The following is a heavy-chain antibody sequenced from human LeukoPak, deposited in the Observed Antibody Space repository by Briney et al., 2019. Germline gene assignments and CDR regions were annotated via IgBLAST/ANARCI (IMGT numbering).Heavy chain of an antibody. D-gene: IGHD6-19*01. CDR3: ARIRRDSGDWYADDY. CDR2: ICSSEDT. J-gene: IGHJ4*02. V-gene: IGHV4-4*07. Sequence: SETLSLTCGVPDGSISSFCWSWIRQPAGKGLEWIGRICSSEDTNYNPSLKSRVTMSVDTSQNQFSLRLTSVTAADTAIYYCARIRRDSGDWYADDYWGQGTLVTVSS. CDR1: DGSISSFC.